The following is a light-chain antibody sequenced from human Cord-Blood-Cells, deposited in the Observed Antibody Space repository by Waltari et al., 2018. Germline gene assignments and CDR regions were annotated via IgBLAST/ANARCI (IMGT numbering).Light chain of an antibody. CDR2: KAS. CDR1: QSISSW. CDR3: QQYNSYSPYT. Sequence: DIQMTQSPSTLSASLGDRVPITCRASQSISSWLAWYQQKPGKAPKLLIYKASSLESGVPSRFSGSASGTEFTLTISSLQPDDFATYYCQQYNSYSPYTFGQGTKLEIK. J-gene: IGKJ2*01. V-gene: IGKV1-5*03.